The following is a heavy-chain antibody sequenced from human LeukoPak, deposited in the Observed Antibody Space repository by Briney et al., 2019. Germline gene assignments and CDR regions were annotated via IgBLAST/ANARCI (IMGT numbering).Heavy chain of an antibody. CDR3: ARTLKDYYDSSGYYYYYYMDV. CDR1: GGSISNYY. CDR2: IYYSGST. Sequence: SETLSLTCTVSGGSISNYYWSWIRQPPGKGLEWIGYIYYSGSTNYNPSLKSRVTISVDTSKNQFSLKLSSVTAADTAVYYCARTLKDYYDSSGYYYYYYMDVWGKGTTVTVSS. D-gene: IGHD3-22*01. V-gene: IGHV4-59*01. J-gene: IGHJ6*03.